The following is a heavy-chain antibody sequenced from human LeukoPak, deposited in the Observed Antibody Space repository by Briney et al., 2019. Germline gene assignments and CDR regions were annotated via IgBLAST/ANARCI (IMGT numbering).Heavy chain of an antibody. V-gene: IGHV5-51*01. CDR2: IYPGDSDT. D-gene: IGHD6-13*01. CDR1: GYSFTSYW. Sequence: GESLKISCKGSGYSFTSYWIGWGRQMPGKGLEWMGIIYPGDSDTRYSPSFQGQVTISADKSISTAYLQWSGLKASDTAMYYCARRGHSSSWYSDYWGQGTLVTVSS. CDR3: ARRGHSSSWYSDY. J-gene: IGHJ4*02.